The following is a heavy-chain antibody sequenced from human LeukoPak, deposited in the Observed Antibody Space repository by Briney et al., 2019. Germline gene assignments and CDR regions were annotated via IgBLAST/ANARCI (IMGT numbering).Heavy chain of an antibody. Sequence: PGGSLRLSCAASGFTFSSYAMHWVRQAPGKGLEWVAVISYDGSNKYYADSVKGRFTISRDNSKNTLYLQMNSLRAEDTAVYYCARGELRGYSYGLFPVDYWGQGTLVTVSS. D-gene: IGHD5-18*01. CDR2: ISYDGSNK. CDR3: ARGELRGYSYGLFPVDY. J-gene: IGHJ4*02. V-gene: IGHV3-30*04. CDR1: GFTFSSYA.